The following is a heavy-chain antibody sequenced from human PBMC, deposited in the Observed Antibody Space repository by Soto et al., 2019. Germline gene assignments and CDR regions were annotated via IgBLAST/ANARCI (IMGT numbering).Heavy chain of an antibody. CDR1: GFSLASPGMC. Sequence: SGPTLVNPTETLTLTCTFSGFSLASPGMCVSWIRQPPGKALEWLALIERDDDDKYYSTSLKTRLTISKDTRKNQVVLTMANMDPADTGTYYCARSIRGPRRFNGMDVWGQGTTVTVSS. V-gene: IGHV2-70*13. J-gene: IGHJ6*02. CDR2: IERDDDDK. D-gene: IGHD1-20*01. CDR3: ARSIRGPRRFNGMDV.